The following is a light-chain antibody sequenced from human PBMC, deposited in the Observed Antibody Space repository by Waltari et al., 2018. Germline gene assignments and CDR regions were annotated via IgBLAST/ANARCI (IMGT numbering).Light chain of an antibody. V-gene: IGLV3-1*01. Sequence: SYELTQPPSVSVSPGQTASITCSGDKLGSKYACWYQQKPGQPPILVIYQDNKRPSGIPERFSGSTSGNTATLTISGTQAMDEADYYCQAWDSSTAGVVFGGGTKLTVL. CDR3: QAWDSSTAGVV. CDR1: KLGSKY. CDR2: QDN. J-gene: IGLJ2*01.